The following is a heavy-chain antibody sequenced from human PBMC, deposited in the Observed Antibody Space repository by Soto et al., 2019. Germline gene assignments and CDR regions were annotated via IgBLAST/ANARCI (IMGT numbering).Heavy chain of an antibody. J-gene: IGHJ5*02. Sequence: PSQTLSLTCAISGDSVSSNSAAWNWIRQSPSRGLEWLGRTYYRSKWCNDYAVSVKSRITINPDTSKNQFSLQLNSVTPEDTAVYYFARGAVVGATRDNCFDPWGQGTLVTVSS. CDR3: ARGAVVGATRDNCFDP. CDR2: TYYRSKWCN. D-gene: IGHD1-26*01. CDR1: GDSVSSNSAA. V-gene: IGHV6-1*01.